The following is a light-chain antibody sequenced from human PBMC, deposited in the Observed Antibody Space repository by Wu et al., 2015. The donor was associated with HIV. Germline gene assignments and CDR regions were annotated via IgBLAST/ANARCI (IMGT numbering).Light chain of an antibody. CDR3: QQRAYWPPS. CDR1: QSVSSN. CDR2: GAS. J-gene: IGKJ1*01. V-gene: IGKV3-15*01. Sequence: EIVMTQSPDTLSVSAGERAIVSCRASQSVSSNLAWYQQKPGQAPRLLIFGASTRATGIPARFSGSGSGRDFTLTISSLEPEDFAVYFCQQRAYWPPSFGQGTKVEIK.